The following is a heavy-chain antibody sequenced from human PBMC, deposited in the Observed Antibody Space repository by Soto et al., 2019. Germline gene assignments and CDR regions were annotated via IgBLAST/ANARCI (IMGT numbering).Heavy chain of an antibody. CDR3: ATGGTTVILKHYYYYYGMDV. V-gene: IGHV1-69*13. CDR2: IIPIFGTA. Sequence: ASVKVSCKASGGTFSSYAISWVRQAPGQGLEWMGGIIPIFGTANYAQKFQGRATITADESTSTAYMELSSLRSEDTAVYYCATGGTTVILKHYYYYYGMDVWGQGTTVTVSS. D-gene: IGHD4-17*01. J-gene: IGHJ6*02. CDR1: GGTFSSYA.